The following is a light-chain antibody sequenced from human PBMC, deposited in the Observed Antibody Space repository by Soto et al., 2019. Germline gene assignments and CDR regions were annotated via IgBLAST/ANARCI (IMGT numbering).Light chain of an antibody. CDR3: QQYYSTPVT. CDR2: WAP. V-gene: IGKV4-1*01. J-gene: IGKJ1*01. Sequence: DIVMTQSPDSLAVPLGERATINCKSSQSVLYSSNNKNYLAWYQQKPGQPPKLLIYWAPTRESGVPDRFSGSGSGTDFTLTISSPQAEYVAVYYCQQYYSTPVTFGQGTKVEIK. CDR1: QSVLYSSNNKNY.